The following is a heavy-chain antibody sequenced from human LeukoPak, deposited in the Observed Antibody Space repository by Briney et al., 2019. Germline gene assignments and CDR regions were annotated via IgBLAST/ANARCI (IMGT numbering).Heavy chain of an antibody. J-gene: IGHJ4*02. CDR1: GFTFSSYG. CDR3: AKDLNYDSVGYLDY. CDR2: ISYDGGNK. D-gene: IGHD3-16*01. V-gene: IGHV3-30*18. Sequence: GGSLRLSCAASGFTFSSYGMHWVRQAPGKGLEWVAVISYDGGNKYYADSVKGRFTISRDNSKNRLYLQMNSLRTEDTAVYYCAKDLNYDSVGYLDYWGQGTLVTVSS.